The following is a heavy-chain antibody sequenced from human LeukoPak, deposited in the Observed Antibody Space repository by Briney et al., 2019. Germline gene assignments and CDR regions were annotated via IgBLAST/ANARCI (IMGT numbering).Heavy chain of an antibody. CDR3: ASYYYDSSGYYPAWD. J-gene: IGHJ4*02. CDR1: GGSISSGDYY. Sequence: SETLSLTCTVSGGSISSGDYYWSWIRQPPGTGLEWIGYIYYSGSTYYNPSLKSRVTISVDTSKNQFSLKLSSVTAADTAVYYCASYYYDSSGYYPAWDWGQGTLVTVSS. V-gene: IGHV4-30-4*08. CDR2: IYYSGST. D-gene: IGHD3-22*01.